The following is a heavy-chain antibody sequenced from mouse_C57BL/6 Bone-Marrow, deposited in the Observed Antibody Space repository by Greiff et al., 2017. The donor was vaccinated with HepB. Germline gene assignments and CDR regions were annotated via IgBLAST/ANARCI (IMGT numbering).Heavy chain of an antibody. J-gene: IGHJ3*01. Sequence: EVHLVESGGGLVQPGGSLKLSCAASGFTFSDYYMYWVRQTPEKRLEWVAYISNGGGSTYYPDTVKGRFTISRDNAKNTLYLQMSSLKSEDTAMYYCARHDDGYYPAWFAYWGQGTLVTVSA. D-gene: IGHD2-3*01. CDR3: ARHDDGYYPAWFAY. V-gene: IGHV5-12*01. CDR1: GFTFSDYY. CDR2: ISNGGGST.